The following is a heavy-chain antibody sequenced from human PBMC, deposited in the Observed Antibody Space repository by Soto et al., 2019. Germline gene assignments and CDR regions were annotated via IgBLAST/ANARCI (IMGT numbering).Heavy chain of an antibody. V-gene: IGHV3-11*01. Sequence: GGSLRLSCAASGFTFSDYYMSWIRQAPGKGLEWVSYISSSGSTIYYADSVKGRFTISRDNAKNSPYLQMNSLRAEDTAVYYCARAHPGYSSSWYVGFDYWGQGTLVTVSS. D-gene: IGHD6-13*01. CDR2: ISSSGSTI. CDR3: ARAHPGYSSSWYVGFDY. J-gene: IGHJ4*02. CDR1: GFTFSDYY.